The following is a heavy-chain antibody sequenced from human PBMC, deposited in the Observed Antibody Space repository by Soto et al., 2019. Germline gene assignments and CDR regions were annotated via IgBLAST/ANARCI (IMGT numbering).Heavy chain of an antibody. CDR2: IYYSGST. CDR3: ARERRSANYIDY. Sequence: SETLSLTCTVSGGSVSSGSYYWSWIRQPPGKGLEWIGYIYYSGSTNYNPSLKSRVTISVDTSKNQFSLKLNSVTAADTAVYYCARERRSANYIDYSGPATLVTVST. CDR1: GGSVSSGSYY. V-gene: IGHV4-61*01. J-gene: IGHJ4*02. D-gene: IGHD3-3*01.